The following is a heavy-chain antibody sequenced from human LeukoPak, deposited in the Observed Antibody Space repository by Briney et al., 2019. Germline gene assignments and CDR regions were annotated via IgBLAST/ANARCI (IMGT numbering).Heavy chain of an antibody. Sequence: SETLSLTCTVSGYSISSGYYWGWIRQPPGKGLEWIGSIYHSGSTYYNPSLKSRVTISVDTSKNQFSLKQSSVTAADTAVYYCARGTREWYFDYWGQGTLVTIYS. CDR3: ARGTREWYFDY. J-gene: IGHJ4*02. D-gene: IGHD1-14*01. CDR1: GYSISSGYY. CDR2: IYHSGST. V-gene: IGHV4-38-2*02.